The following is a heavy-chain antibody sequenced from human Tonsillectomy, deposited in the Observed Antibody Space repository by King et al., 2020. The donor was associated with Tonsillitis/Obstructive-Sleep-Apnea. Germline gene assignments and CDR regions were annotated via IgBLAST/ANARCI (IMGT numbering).Heavy chain of an antibody. V-gene: IGHV4-4*02. Sequence: LQESGPGLVKPSGTLSLTCAVSGGSISSSNWWSWVRQPPGKGLEWIGEIYHSGSTNYNPSLKSRVTISVDKSKNQFSLKLSSVTATDTAVYYCARESGFWGGPHQLDYWGQGTLVTVSS. CDR2: IYHSGST. J-gene: IGHJ4*02. CDR3: ARESGFWGGPHQLDY. D-gene: IGHD3-3*01. CDR1: GGSISSSNW.